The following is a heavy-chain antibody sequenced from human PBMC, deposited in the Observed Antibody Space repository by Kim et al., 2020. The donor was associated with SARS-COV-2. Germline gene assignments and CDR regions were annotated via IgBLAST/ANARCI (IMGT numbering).Heavy chain of an antibody. Sequence: GGSLRLSCAASGFTFSSYGMHWVRQAPGKGLEWVVVISYDGSNKYYADSVKGRFTISRDNSKNTLYLQMNSLRAEDTAVYYCAMEYIVVVTALDYWGQGTLVTVSS. CDR3: AMEYIVVVTALDY. V-gene: IGHV3-30*03. CDR1: GFTFSSYG. CDR2: ISYDGSNK. J-gene: IGHJ4*02. D-gene: IGHD2-21*02.